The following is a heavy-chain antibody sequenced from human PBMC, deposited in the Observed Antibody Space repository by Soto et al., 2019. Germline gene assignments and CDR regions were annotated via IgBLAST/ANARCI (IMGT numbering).Heavy chain of an antibody. Sequence: GESLEISCKGSGYSFTNYWIGWVRQMPGKGLEWMGIIYPADSDTRYSPSFQGQVTISADKSISTAYLQWSSLKASDTAMYYCARQDGYALYYFDSWGQGTLVTVSS. D-gene: IGHD5-12*01. J-gene: IGHJ4*02. V-gene: IGHV5-51*01. CDR3: ARQDGYALYYFDS. CDR1: GYSFTNYW. CDR2: IYPADSDT.